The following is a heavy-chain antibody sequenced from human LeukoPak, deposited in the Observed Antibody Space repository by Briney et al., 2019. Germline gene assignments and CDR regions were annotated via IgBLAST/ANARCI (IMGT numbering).Heavy chain of an antibody. Sequence: ASVKVSCKASGGTFSSYAISWVRQAPGQGLEWMGGIIPIFGTANYAQKFQGRVTITADKFTSTAYMELSSLRSDDTAVYYCARTACSGGSCYSEGYFDYWGQGTLVTVSS. D-gene: IGHD2-15*01. CDR1: GGTFSSYA. V-gene: IGHV1-69*06. CDR3: ARTACSGGSCYSEGYFDY. J-gene: IGHJ4*02. CDR2: IIPIFGTA.